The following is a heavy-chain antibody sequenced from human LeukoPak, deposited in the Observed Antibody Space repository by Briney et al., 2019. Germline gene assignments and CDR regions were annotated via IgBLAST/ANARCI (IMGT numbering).Heavy chain of an antibody. CDR3: ARGSTWPDD. CDR2: GYYSGST. CDR1: GGSISSHY. D-gene: IGHD2/OR15-2a*01. Sequence: PSETLSLTCIVSGGSISSHYWSWIRQPPGKGLEWIGYGYYSGSTDYNPSLKSRVTISVDTSKNQFSLKLSSVTVADTAVYYCARGSTWPDDWGQGTLVTVSS. V-gene: IGHV4-59*11. J-gene: IGHJ4*02.